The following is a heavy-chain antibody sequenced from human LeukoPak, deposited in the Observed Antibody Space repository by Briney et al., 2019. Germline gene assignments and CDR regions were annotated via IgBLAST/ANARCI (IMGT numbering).Heavy chain of an antibody. CDR2: INHSGST. Sequence: ASETLSLTCAVYGGSFSGYYWSWIRQPPGKGLEWIGEINHSGSTNYNPSLKSRVTISVDTSKNQFSLKLSSVTAADTAVYFCASGSNIPAIRYFDLWGRGTLVTVSS. V-gene: IGHV4-34*01. D-gene: IGHD6-25*01. CDR3: ASGSNIPAIRYFDL. CDR1: GGSFSGYY. J-gene: IGHJ2*01.